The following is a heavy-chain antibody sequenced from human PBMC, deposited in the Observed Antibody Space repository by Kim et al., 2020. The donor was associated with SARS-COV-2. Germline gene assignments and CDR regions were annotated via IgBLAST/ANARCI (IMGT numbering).Heavy chain of an antibody. D-gene: IGHD3-22*01. J-gene: IGHJ3*01. Sequence: SETLSLTCTVSGDSISSGRYFWNWIRQRAGKGLEWIGRIYPSGSTYYNPSLRSRVTISADTSKTQFSLKMTSVTAADTSVYFCARVSLYISSYWDVFDVWSGATMVTVSS. V-gene: IGHV4-61*02. CDR2: IYPSGST. CDR3: ARVSLYISSYWDVFDV. CDR1: GDSISSGRYF.